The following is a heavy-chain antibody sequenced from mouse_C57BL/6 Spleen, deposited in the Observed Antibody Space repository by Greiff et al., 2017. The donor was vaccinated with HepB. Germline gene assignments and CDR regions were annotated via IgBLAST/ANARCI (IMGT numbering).Heavy chain of an antibody. CDR3: ASPIYGSSYGFAY. CDR1: GFTFSDYG. CDR2: ISNLAYSI. J-gene: IGHJ3*01. V-gene: IGHV5-15*01. D-gene: IGHD1-1*01. Sequence: EVMLVESGGGLVQPGGSLKLSCAASGFTFSDYGMAWVRQAPRKGPEWVAFISNLAYSIYYADTVTGRFTISRENAKNTLYLEMSSLRSEDTAMYYGASPIYGSSYGFAYWGQGTLVTVSA.